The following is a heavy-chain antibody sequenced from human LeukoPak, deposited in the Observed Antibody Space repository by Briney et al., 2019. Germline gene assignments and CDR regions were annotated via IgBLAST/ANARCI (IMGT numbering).Heavy chain of an antibody. Sequence: SETLSLTCTVSGGSISSGSYYWSWIRQPAGKGLEWIGRIYTSGSTNYNPSLKSRVTISVDTSKNQFSLRLSSVTAADTAFFYCAKGARSGYDSLFDYWGQGTLVTVSS. CDR1: GGSISSGSYY. J-gene: IGHJ4*02. D-gene: IGHD3-3*01. CDR2: IYTSGST. V-gene: IGHV4-61*02. CDR3: AKGARSGYDSLFDY.